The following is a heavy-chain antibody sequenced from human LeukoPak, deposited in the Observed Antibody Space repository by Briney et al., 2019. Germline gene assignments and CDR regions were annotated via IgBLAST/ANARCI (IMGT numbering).Heavy chain of an antibody. Sequence: TGGSLRLSCAASGFTFSTYAMNWVRQAPGKGLEWLSTISGSGGSTYYADSVKGRFTISRDNSKNTLYLQMNSLRAEDTAVYYCAYGDYDCWGQGTLVTVSS. D-gene: IGHD4-17*01. CDR2: ISGSGGST. CDR1: GFTFSTYA. V-gene: IGHV3-23*01. J-gene: IGHJ4*02. CDR3: AYGDYDC.